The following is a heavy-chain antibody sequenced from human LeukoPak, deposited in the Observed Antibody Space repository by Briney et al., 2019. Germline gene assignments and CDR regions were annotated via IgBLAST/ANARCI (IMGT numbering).Heavy chain of an antibody. V-gene: IGHV3-30*02. D-gene: IGHD1-26*01. CDR3: AKDGRRGMNAFDI. J-gene: IGHJ3*02. CDR1: GFTFSSYG. CDR2: IRYDGSNK. Sequence: TGGSLRLSCAASGFTFSSYGMHWVRQAPGKGLEWVAFIRYDGSNKYYADSVKGRFTISRDNSKNTLYLQMNSLRAEDTAVYYCAKDGRRGMNAFDIWGQGTMVTVSS.